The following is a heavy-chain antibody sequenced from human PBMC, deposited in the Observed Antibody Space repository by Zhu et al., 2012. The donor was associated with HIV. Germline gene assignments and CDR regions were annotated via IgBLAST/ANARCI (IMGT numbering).Heavy chain of an antibody. J-gene: IGHJ3*02. CDR3: ARPYYYDSSGYYYKSGAFDI. D-gene: IGHD3-22*01. Sequence: QVQLQESGPGLVKPSETLSLTCTVSGGSISSSSYYWGWIRQPPGKGLEWIGSIYYSGSTYYNPSLKSRVTISVDTSKNQFSLKLSSVTAADTAVYYCARPYYYDSSGYYYKSGAFDIWGQGTMVTVSS. CDR1: GGSISSSSYY. CDR2: IYYSGST. V-gene: IGHV4-39*01.